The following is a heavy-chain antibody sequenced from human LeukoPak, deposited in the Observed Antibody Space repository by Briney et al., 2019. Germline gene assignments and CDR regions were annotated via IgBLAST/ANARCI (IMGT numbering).Heavy chain of an antibody. CDR3: ARHFDY. CDR2: IHYSGST. Sequence: SETLSLTCTVSGGSISSSSYYWGWIRQPPGKGLEWIGSIHYSGSTYYNPSLKSRVTISADTSRNQFSLKVNSVTAADTAVYFCARHFDYWGQGILVTVSS. J-gene: IGHJ4*02. CDR1: GGSISSSSYY. V-gene: IGHV4-39*01.